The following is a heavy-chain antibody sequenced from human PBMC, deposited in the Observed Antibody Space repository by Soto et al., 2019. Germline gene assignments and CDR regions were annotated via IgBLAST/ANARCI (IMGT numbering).Heavy chain of an antibody. V-gene: IGHV3-30*03. J-gene: IGHJ4*02. Sequence: QVQLVESGGGVVQPGRSLRLSCAASGFTFSSYGMHWVRQAPGKGLEWVALISNDGSNKYYVDSVKGRFTISRDNSKNTLYLQMNSLRAEDTGVYYCGGGHYFSDYWGQGTLITVSS. CDR1: GFTFSSYG. CDR2: ISNDGSNK. CDR3: GGGHYFSDY. D-gene: IGHD3-16*01.